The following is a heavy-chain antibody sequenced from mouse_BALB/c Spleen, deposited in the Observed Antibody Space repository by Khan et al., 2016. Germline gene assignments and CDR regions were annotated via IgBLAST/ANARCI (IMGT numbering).Heavy chain of an antibody. CDR1: GYTFTNYG. J-gene: IGHJ3*01. V-gene: IGHV9-3-1*01. CDR3: SGPYYCSSRGFAY. CDR2: INTYTGEP. D-gene: IGHD1-1*01. Sequence: QIQLVQSGPELKKPGETVRISCKASGYTFTNYGMNWVKQAPGKGLKWMGWINTYTGEPTYADDFKGRFAFSLETSASTAYLQINNLKNEDTATYCCSGPYYCSSRGFAYWGQGTLVTVSA.